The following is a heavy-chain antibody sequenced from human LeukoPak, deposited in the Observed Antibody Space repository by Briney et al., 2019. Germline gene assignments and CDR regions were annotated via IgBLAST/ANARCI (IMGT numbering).Heavy chain of an antibody. CDR2: INPNSGGT. J-gene: IGHJ4*02. CDR3: ARGPGGYNWNYAHWDY. V-gene: IGHV1-2*02. Sequence: DSVKLSCKASGYTFTGYYMHWVRQAPGQGLEWMGWINPNSGGTNYAQKFQGRVTMTRDTSISTAYMELSRLRSDDTAVYYCARGPGGYNWNYAHWDYWGQGTLVTVSS. D-gene: IGHD1-7*01. CDR1: GYTFTGYY.